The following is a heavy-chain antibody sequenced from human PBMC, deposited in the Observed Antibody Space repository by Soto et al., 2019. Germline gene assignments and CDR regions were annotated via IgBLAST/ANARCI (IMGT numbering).Heavy chain of an antibody. CDR3: AKDPHYDFWSGYTPDY. V-gene: IGHV3-23*01. Sequence: SGGSLRLSCAASGFTFSSYAMSWVRQAPGKGLEWVSAISGSGGSTYYADSVKGRFTISRDNSKNTLYLQMNSLRAEDTAVYYCAKDPHYDFWSGYTPDYWGQGTLVTVSS. CDR2: ISGSGGST. CDR1: GFTFSSYA. J-gene: IGHJ4*02. D-gene: IGHD3-3*01.